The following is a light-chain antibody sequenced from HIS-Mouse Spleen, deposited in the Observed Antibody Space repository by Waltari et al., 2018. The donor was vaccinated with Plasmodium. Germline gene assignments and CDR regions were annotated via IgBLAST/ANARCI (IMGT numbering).Light chain of an antibody. CDR2: QDS. CDR1: KLGDKY. J-gene: IGLJ2*01. Sequence: SYELTQPPSVSVSPGQTASITCSGDKLGDKYACWYQQKPGQSPVLGIYQDSKRPSGIPGRFSGSNSGNTATLTLSGTQAMEEADYYCQAWDSSTVVFGGGTKLTVL. CDR3: QAWDSSTVV. V-gene: IGLV3-1*01.